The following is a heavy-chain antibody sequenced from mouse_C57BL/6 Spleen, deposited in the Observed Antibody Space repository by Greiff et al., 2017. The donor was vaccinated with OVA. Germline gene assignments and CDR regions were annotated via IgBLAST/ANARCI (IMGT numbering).Heavy chain of an antibody. D-gene: IGHD2-3*01. J-gene: IGHJ3*01. CDR1: GYAFSSSW. CDR3: ARYDGYYVAY. V-gene: IGHV1-82*01. CDR2: IYPGDGDT. Sequence: QVHVKQSGPELVKPGASVKISCKASGYAFSSSWMNWVKQRPGKGLEWIGRIYPGDGDTNYNGKFKGKATLTADKSSSTAYMQLSSLTSEDSAVYFCARYDGYYVAYWGQGTLVTVSA.